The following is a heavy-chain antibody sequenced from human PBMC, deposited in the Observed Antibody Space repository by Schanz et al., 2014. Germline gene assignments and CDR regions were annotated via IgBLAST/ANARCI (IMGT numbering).Heavy chain of an antibody. J-gene: IGHJ4*02. CDR2: ISDSGDTA. D-gene: IGHD2-8*02. V-gene: IGHV3-23*01. CDR1: GFTFTNYA. CDR3: AKSLESCPGGRCSRGYFDY. Sequence: EVPLLESGGGLVQPGGSLRLSCAASGFTFTNYAMSWVRQAPGKGLEWVSLISDSGDTAYYADSVKGRFTISRDNFKGALYLQMSSLRAEDTAVYYCAKSLESCPGGRCSRGYFDYWGQGTLVTVSS.